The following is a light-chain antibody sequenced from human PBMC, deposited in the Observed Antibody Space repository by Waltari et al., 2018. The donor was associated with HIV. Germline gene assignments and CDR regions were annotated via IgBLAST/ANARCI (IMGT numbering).Light chain of an antibody. CDR2: SNN. CDR1: SSSIGSNT. J-gene: IGLJ3*02. Sequence: QSVLTQPPSASGTPGQRVTISCSGSSSSIGSNTVNWFQQLPGTAPKLLIYSNNQRTSGVPDRFSGSKSGTSASLAISGLQSDDEADYYCAAWDDSLNGFWVFGGGTKLTVL. V-gene: IGLV1-44*01. CDR3: AAWDDSLNGFWV.